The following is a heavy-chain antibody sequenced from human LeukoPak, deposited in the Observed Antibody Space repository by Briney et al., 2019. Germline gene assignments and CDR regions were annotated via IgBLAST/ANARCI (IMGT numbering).Heavy chain of an antibody. Sequence: ASVKVSCKASGYTFTGYYMHWVRQAPGQGLEWMGWINPSSGGTNYAQKFQGRVTMTRDTSISTAYMELSSLRSDDTAVYYCAPSPRLPWGYWGQGTLVTVSS. V-gene: IGHV1-2*02. CDR2: INPSSGGT. CDR3: APSPRLPWGY. J-gene: IGHJ4*02. CDR1: GYTFTGYY. D-gene: IGHD3-16*01.